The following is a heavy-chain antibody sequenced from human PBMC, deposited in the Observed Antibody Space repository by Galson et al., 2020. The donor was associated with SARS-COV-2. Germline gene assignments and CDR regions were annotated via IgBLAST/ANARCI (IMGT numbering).Heavy chain of an antibody. V-gene: IGHV4-39*01. CDR3: GRQPSASYMGYFDP. J-gene: IGHJ5*01. CDR1: GGSIISSNPY. CDR2: IYYNGMS. D-gene: IGHD1-26*01. Sequence: SETLSLTCNVSGGSIISSNPYWGWIRQPPGKGLEWIGSIYYNGMSYYNPSLKSRVTISVDTSKHQFSLKVTSVTAADTAVYYCGRQPSASYMGYFDPWSQGILVTVS.